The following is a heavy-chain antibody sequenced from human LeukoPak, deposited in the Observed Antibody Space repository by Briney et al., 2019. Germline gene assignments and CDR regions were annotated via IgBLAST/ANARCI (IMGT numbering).Heavy chain of an antibody. CDR3: AKVVVAGTHYFDH. CDR1: GFTFSRYG. Sequence: GGSLRLSCAASGFTFSRYGMQWVRQAPGKGLEWVAVISTDGSQKFYTDSVQGRFTVSRDNAKNTLSLQMNGLRADDSAVYYCAKVVVAGTHYFDHWGQGTLVTVSP. J-gene: IGHJ4*02. CDR2: ISTDGSQK. D-gene: IGHD6-19*01. V-gene: IGHV3-30*18.